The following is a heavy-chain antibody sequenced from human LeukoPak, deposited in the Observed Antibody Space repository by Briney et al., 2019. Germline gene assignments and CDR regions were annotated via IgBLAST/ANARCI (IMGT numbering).Heavy chain of an antibody. D-gene: IGHD3-9*01. V-gene: IGHV3-7*03. Sequence: GGSLRLSCAASGFTFSSYWMSWVRQAPGKGLEWVANIKQDGSEKYYVDSVKGRFTISRDNAKNSLYLQLNSLRAEDTAVYYCARTMVLRYFDWLLKDDAFDIWGQGTMVTFSS. J-gene: IGHJ3*02. CDR2: IKQDGSEK. CDR1: GFTFSSYW. CDR3: ARTMVLRYFDWLLKDDAFDI.